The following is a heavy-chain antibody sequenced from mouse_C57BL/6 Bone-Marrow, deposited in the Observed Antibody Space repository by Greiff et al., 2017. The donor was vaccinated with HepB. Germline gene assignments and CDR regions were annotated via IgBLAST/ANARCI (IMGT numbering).Heavy chain of an antibody. V-gene: IGHV1-80*01. Sequence: LVESGAELVKPGASVKISCKASGYAFSSYWMNWVKQRPGKGLEWIGQIYPGDGDTNYNGKFKGKATLTADKSSSTAYMQLSSLTSEDSAVYFCAPITTVVATGFYYAMDYWGQGTSVTVSS. CDR3: APITTVVATGFYYAMDY. J-gene: IGHJ4*01. CDR1: GYAFSSYW. CDR2: IYPGDGDT. D-gene: IGHD1-1*01.